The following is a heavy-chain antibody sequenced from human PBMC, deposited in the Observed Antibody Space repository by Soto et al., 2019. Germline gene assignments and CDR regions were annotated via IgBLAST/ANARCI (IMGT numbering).Heavy chain of an antibody. V-gene: IGHV4-39*01. Sequence: SETLSLTCTVSGDSISSSSFYWGWIRQPPGKGLEWIGHIFHTGATYQNPTLKSRLRVSVDTSKNQFSLNLSSVTATDTAVYYCARRRIVPTTNFDYWGQGTLVTVSS. CDR1: GDSISSSSFY. CDR3: ARRRIVPTTNFDY. J-gene: IGHJ4*02. CDR2: IFHTGAT. D-gene: IGHD1-26*01.